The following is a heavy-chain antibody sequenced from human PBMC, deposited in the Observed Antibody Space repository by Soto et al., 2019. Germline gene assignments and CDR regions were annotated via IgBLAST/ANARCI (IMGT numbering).Heavy chain of an antibody. D-gene: IGHD2-15*01. V-gene: IGHV4-59*01. Sequence: SETLSLTCTVSGGSISSYYWSWIRQPPGKGLEWIGYIYYSGSTNYNPSLKSRVTISVDTSKNQFSLKLSSVTAADTAMYYCARHYQDCSGGSCYYHDAFDIWGQGTMVTVSS. CDR3: ARHYQDCSGGSCYYHDAFDI. J-gene: IGHJ3*02. CDR1: GGSISSYY. CDR2: IYYSGST.